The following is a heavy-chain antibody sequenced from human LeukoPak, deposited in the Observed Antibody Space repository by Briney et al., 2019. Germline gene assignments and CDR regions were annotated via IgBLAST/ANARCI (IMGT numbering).Heavy chain of an antibody. D-gene: IGHD1-26*01. CDR2: ISSGGSGT. CDR3: AKANIGVGGTAFDY. CDR1: GFTFSSYA. J-gene: IGHJ4*02. Sequence: GGSLRLSCAASGFTFSSYAMGWVRQAPGTGLEWVSTISSGGSGTFYADSVKGRFTISRDNSRNTLFLQMNSLRVDDTAVYYCAKANIGVGGTAFDYWGQGTLVTVSS. V-gene: IGHV3-23*01.